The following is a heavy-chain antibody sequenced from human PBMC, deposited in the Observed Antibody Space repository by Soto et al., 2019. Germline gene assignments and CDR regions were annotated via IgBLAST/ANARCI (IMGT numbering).Heavy chain of an antibody. Sequence: EVQLVESGGGLVQPGRSLRLSCAASGFTFDDYAMHWVRQAPGKGLEWVSTISWNSSSIGYADAVKGRFTISRDNAKNSRYLQMNSLRAECTALYYWAGEMAKPPADYYGMDVWGQGTTVTVSS. V-gene: IGHV3-9*01. CDR3: AGEMAKPPADYYGMDV. J-gene: IGHJ6*02. D-gene: IGHD5-12*01. CDR1: GFTFDDYA. CDR2: ISWNSSSI.